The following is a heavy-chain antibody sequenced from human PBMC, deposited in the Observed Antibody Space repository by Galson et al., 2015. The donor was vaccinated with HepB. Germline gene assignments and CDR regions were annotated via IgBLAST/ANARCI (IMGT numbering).Heavy chain of an antibody. Sequence: SLRLSCAASGFTFSDYYMSWIRQAPGKGLEWVSYISSSGSTIYYADSVKGRFTISRDNAKNSLYLQMNSLRAEDTAVYYCATSPANYDFWSGYYADLCFDYWGQGTLVTVSS. D-gene: IGHD3-3*01. CDR3: ATSPANYDFWSGYYADLCFDY. CDR1: GFTFSDYY. CDR2: ISSSGSTI. V-gene: IGHV3-11*01. J-gene: IGHJ4*02.